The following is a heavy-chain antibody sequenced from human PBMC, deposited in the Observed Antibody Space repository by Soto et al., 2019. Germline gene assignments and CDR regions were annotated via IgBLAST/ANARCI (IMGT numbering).Heavy chain of an antibody. J-gene: IGHJ4*02. D-gene: IGHD6-25*01. CDR2: ISSSSSYI. CDR1: GFTFSSYS. V-gene: IGHV3-21*01. CDR3: ASGSPVDY. Sequence: EVQLVESGGGLVKPGGSLRLSCTASGFTFSSYSMNWVRQAPGKGLEWVSSISSSSSYIYYADSVKGRFTISRDNAKNSLYLQIKSLRAEDTAVYYCASGSPVDYWGQGTLVTVSS.